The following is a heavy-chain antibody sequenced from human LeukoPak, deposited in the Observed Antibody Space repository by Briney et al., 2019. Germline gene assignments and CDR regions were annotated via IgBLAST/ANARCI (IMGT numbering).Heavy chain of an antibody. D-gene: IGHD3-22*01. CDR3: ARGRYYYDSSGYRPLRY. CDR2: ISAYNGNT. CDR1: GYTFTSYG. V-gene: IGHV1-18*01. J-gene: IGHJ4*02. Sequence: ASVKVSCKASGYTFTSYGISLVRQAPGQGLEWMGWISAYNGNTNYAQKLQGRVTMTTDTSTSTAYMELRSLRSDDTAVYYCARGRYYYDSSGYRPLRYWGQGTLVTVSS.